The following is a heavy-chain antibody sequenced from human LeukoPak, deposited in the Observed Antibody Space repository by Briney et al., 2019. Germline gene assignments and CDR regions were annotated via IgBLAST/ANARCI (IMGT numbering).Heavy chain of an antibody. V-gene: IGHV4-61*08. D-gene: IGHD1-26*01. CDR1: GGSVDTIAYY. CDR2: MYHTGSS. J-gene: IGHJ3*02. Sequence: PSETLSLTCTVSGGSVDTIAYYWSWIRQPPGKGLEWIGYMYHTGSSIYSPSLKSRLTISVDTSKNQFTLNLSSMTAADTAVYYCAGDQGGSAHRHAFDIWGQGTLVTVSS. CDR3: AGDQGGSAHRHAFDI.